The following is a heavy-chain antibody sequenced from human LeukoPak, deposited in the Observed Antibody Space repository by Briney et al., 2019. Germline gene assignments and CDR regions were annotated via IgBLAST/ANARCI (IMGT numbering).Heavy chain of an antibody. D-gene: IGHD3-9*01. V-gene: IGHV4-4*02. CDR1: GGSISSRNW. CDR2: IYHSGST. Sequence: PSETLSLTCAVSGGSISSRNWWSWVRQPPGKGLEWIGEIYHSGSTNYNPSLKTRVTISVDKSKNQFSLKLSSVTAADTAVYYCARQEGNDILTGYYKNWFDPWGQGTLVTVSS. CDR3: ARQEGNDILTGYYKNWFDP. J-gene: IGHJ5*02.